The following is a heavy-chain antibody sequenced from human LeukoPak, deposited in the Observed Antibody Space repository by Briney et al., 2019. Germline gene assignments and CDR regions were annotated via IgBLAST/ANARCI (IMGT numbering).Heavy chain of an antibody. Sequence: GGSLRLSCAASGFTFSDYAMHWVRQAPGKGLEWVSVISGGGGSTYYADSVKGRFTISRDNTKNTLYLQMNSLRAEDTAVYYCAEDHVGATPDAFDIWGQGTMVTVSS. D-gene: IGHD1-26*01. J-gene: IGHJ3*02. V-gene: IGHV3-23*01. CDR3: AEDHVGATPDAFDI. CDR1: GFTFSDYA. CDR2: ISGGGGST.